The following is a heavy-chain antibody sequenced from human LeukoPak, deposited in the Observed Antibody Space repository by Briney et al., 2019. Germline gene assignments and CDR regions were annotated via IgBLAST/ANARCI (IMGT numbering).Heavy chain of an antibody. CDR3: ERVPDY. V-gene: IGHV3-23*01. CDR1: GFTFSSYA. Sequence: GASLRLPCAASGFTFSSYAMNWVRQAPGKGLEWVSAISGSGGSTYYADSVKGRFTISRDNSKNTLYLQMNSLRAEDTALYSCERVPDYWGQGTLVTVSS. CDR2: ISGSGGST. J-gene: IGHJ4*02. D-gene: IGHD2-2*01.